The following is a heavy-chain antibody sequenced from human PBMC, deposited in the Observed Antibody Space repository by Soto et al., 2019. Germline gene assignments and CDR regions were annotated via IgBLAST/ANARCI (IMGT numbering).Heavy chain of an antibody. V-gene: IGHV3-33*01. CDR3: ARDSQPLRDYSYGMDV. CDR2: IWYDGSNK. Sequence: QVQLVESGGGVVLPGSSLRLSCAASGFTFSSYVMHWVRQAPGKGLEWVAVIWYDGSNKYYVDSVKGRFTISRDNSKNTLYLQMNSLRAEDTALYYCARDSQPLRDYSYGMDVWGQGTTVTVSS. J-gene: IGHJ6*02. CDR1: GFTFSSYV. D-gene: IGHD3-3*01.